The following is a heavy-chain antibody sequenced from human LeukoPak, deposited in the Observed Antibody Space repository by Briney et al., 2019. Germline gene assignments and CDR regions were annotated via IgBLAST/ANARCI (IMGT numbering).Heavy chain of an antibody. J-gene: IGHJ4*02. V-gene: IGHV3-23*01. D-gene: IGHD2-21*02. CDR3: ARDKNCGGDCY. CDR2: ISGSGDST. Sequence: GGSLRLSCAASGFTFSSYAMNWVRQASGKGLEGVSAISGSGDSTYYADSVKGRFTISRDNSKNTLYLQMNSLRAEDTGVYYCARDKNCGGDCYWGQGTLVTVSS. CDR1: GFTFSSYA.